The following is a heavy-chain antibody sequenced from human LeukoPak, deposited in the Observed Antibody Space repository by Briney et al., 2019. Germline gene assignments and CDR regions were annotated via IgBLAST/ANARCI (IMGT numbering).Heavy chain of an antibody. V-gene: IGHV4-59*08. D-gene: IGHD5-24*01. CDR3: ARQLQEKTFFDY. Sequence: SETLSPTCTVSGGSISSYYWSWIRQPPGKGLEWIGYIYYSGSTNYNPSLKSRVTISVDTSKNQFSLKLSSVTAADTAVYYCARQLQEKTFFDYWGQGTLVTVSS. J-gene: IGHJ4*02. CDR2: IYYSGST. CDR1: GGSISSYY.